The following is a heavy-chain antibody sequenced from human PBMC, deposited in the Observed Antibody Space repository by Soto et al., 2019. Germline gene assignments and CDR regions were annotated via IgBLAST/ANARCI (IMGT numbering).Heavy chain of an antibody. J-gene: IGHJ4*02. CDR1: GGTFSSYA. D-gene: IGHD3-10*01. V-gene: IGHV1-69*13. CDR2: IIPIFGTA. CDR3: AREVTYGGGSFSLGL. Sequence: GASVKVSCKASGGTFSSYAISWVRQAPGQGLEWMGGIIPIFGTANYAQKFQGRVTITADESTSTAYMEMSGLRSDDTALYYCAREVTYGGGSFSLGLWGQGTLVTVSS.